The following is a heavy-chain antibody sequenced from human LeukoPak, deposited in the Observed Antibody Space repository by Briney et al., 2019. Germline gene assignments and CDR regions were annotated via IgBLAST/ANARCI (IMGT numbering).Heavy chain of an antibody. D-gene: IGHD3-16*01. J-gene: IGHJ4*02. CDR2: FHNSGTS. CDR3: TRGPGWLIDY. CDR1: GGSISSYY. Sequence: SETLSLTCTVSGGSISSYYWSWIRQPPGKGLEWIGYFHNSGTSTYNPSLKSRVTISADTSKNQFSLKLNSLTTADTAVYYCTRGPGWLIDYWGQGILVTVSS. V-gene: IGHV4-59*01.